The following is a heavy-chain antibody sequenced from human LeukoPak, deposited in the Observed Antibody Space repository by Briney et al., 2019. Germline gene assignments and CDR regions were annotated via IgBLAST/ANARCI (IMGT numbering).Heavy chain of an antibody. CDR1: GFTFRDDW. J-gene: IGHJ4*02. D-gene: IGHD3-10*01. V-gene: IGHV3-7*01. Sequence: GGSLRLSCAGSGFTFRDDWMSWVRQAPGKGLEWVANIKQEGNEKNYLDSVKGRFTISRDNARNSLDLQMNRLRSDDTAVYYCARDGGGPLDWGQGTLVTVSS. CDR3: ARDGGGPLD. CDR2: IKQEGNEK.